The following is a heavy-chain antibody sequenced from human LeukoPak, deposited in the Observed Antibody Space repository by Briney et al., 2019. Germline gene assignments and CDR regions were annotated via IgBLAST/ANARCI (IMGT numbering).Heavy chain of an antibody. CDR1: GYTFTTHD. CDR2: MNPKSGNT. J-gene: IGHJ4*02. D-gene: IGHD5-24*01. CDR3: AWRDGYSFDF. Sequence: ASVKVSCRTSGYTFTTHDINWVRQATGQALEWMGWMNPKSGNTGYAQKFQGRVTMTRNNSMSTDYMALSSLRSEDTAVCYCAWRDGYSFDFWGQGTLVTVSS. V-gene: IGHV1-8*01.